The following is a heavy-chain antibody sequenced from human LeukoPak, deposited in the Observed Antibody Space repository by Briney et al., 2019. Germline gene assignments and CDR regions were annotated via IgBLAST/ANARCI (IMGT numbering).Heavy chain of an antibody. J-gene: IGHJ3*01. V-gene: IGHV4-59*08. CDR1: GGSISSYY. CDR3: ARRRGDYGSGELNF. D-gene: IGHD3-10*01. CDR2: IYYSGST. Sequence: SETLSLTCTVSGGSISSYYWSWIRQPPGKGLEWNGYIYYSGSTNYNPSLKSRVTISVDTSKNQFSLKLSSVTAADTAVYYCARRRGDYGSGELNFWGQGTMVIVSS.